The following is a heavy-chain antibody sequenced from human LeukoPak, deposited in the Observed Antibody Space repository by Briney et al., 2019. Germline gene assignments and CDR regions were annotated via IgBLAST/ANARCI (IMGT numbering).Heavy chain of an antibody. CDR2: ISSSSSTI. V-gene: IGHV3-48*03. CDR1: GFTLSSYE. CDR3: ARVGSGWYGPPDY. Sequence: GGSLRLSCAASGFTLSSYEMMWVRQAPGKGLEWVSDISSSSSTIYYADSVRGRFTISRDNAKNSLYLQMNSLRAEDTAVYYCARVGSGWYGPPDYWGQGTLVTVSS. J-gene: IGHJ4*02. D-gene: IGHD6-19*01.